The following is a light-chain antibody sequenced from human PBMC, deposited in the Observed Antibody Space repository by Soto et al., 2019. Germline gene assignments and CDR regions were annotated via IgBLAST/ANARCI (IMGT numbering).Light chain of an antibody. V-gene: IGKV3-20*01. J-gene: IGKJ4*01. Sequence: EIVLTQSPGTLSLSPGERVTLSCRASQSVSSNYLAWYQQKSGQAPRLLIHGASSRATGIPDRFSGSGSGTDFTLTISRLEPEDFAVYYCQQYGSTPLTFGGGTKVEIK. CDR3: QQYGSTPLT. CDR1: QSVSSNY. CDR2: GAS.